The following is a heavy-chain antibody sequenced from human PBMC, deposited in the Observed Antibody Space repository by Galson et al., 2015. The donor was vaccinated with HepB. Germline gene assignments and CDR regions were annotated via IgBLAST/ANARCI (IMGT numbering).Heavy chain of an antibody. CDR1: GYSFTSYP. D-gene: IGHD2-21*02. Sequence: GYSFTSYPMNWVRQAPGQGLEWMGWINTNTGNPTYAQGFTGRFVFSVDTSVSTAYLQISSLKAEDTAVYYCARRVETDYWGQGTLVTVSS. V-gene: IGHV7-4-1*02. CDR3: ARRVETDY. CDR2: INTNTGNP. J-gene: IGHJ4*02.